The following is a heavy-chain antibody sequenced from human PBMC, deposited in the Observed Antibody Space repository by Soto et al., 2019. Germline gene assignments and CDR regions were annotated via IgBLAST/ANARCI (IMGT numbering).Heavy chain of an antibody. CDR2: ISYDGSNK. Sequence: PGGSLRLSCAASGFTFSSYGMHWVRQAPGKGLEWVAVISYDGSNKYYADSVKGRFTISRDNSKNTLYLQMNSLRAEDTAVYYCAKARSSGWSPYYYYYGMDVWGQGTTVTVSS. J-gene: IGHJ6*02. V-gene: IGHV3-30*18. CDR3: AKARSSGWSPYYYYYGMDV. D-gene: IGHD6-19*01. CDR1: GFTFSSYG.